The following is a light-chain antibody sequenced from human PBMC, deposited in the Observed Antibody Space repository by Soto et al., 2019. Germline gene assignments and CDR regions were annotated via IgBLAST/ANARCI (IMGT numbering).Light chain of an antibody. J-gene: IGLJ2*01. CDR2: GVS. CDR1: SSDVGGYNY. V-gene: IGLV2-14*01. Sequence: QSALPKPDSVSGSPGQSITISCTGTSSDVGGYNYVSWYQQHPGKAPKLMMYGVSNRPSGVSNRLTGYKSGNTDSLTISGLQADDEADYYCSSYTCSRTLVVFGGGTKLTVL. CDR3: SSYTCSRTLVV.